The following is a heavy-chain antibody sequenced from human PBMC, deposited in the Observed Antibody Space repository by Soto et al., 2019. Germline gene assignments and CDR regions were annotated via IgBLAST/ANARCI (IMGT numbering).Heavy chain of an antibody. CDR1: GFTFGDYA. J-gene: IGHJ4*02. CDR3: TRDHMGIAQY. D-gene: IGHD6-13*01. Sequence: GGSLRLSCTASGFTFGDYAMSWFRRAPGKGLEWVGFIRSKAYGGTTEYAASVKGRFTIPRDDSKSIAYLQMNSLKTEDTAVYYCTRDHMGIAQYWGQGTLVTVSS. V-gene: IGHV3-49*03. CDR2: IRSKAYGGTT.